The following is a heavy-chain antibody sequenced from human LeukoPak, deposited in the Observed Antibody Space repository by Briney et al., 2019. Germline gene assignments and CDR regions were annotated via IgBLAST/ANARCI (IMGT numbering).Heavy chain of an antibody. CDR2: IYSDGST. D-gene: IGHD3-10*01. Sequence: GGSLRLSCAASGFIFRNHGMNWVRQAPGKGLEWVSLIYSDGSTYYANSVKGRFTISRDNSKNTLYLQLNSLRAEDTAVYYCAKGPTNSYGYSDYWGQGTLVTVSS. J-gene: IGHJ4*02. CDR1: GFIFRNHG. CDR3: AKGPTNSYGYSDY. V-gene: IGHV3-23*03.